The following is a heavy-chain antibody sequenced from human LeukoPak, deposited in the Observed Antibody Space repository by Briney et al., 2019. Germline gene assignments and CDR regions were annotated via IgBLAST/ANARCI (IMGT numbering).Heavy chain of an antibody. CDR2: ISGNGANT. CDR3: AKDGLRFGESQYYFDY. V-gene: IGHV3-23*01. J-gene: IGHJ4*02. Sequence: PGGSLRLSCAASGFTFSSYAMSWVRQAPGMGLEWVSTISGNGANTYYADSVEGRFTISRGNSKNTLYLHMHSPRAEDTAVYYCAKDGLRFGESQYYFDYWGQGILVTVSS. CDR1: GFTFSSYA. D-gene: IGHD3-16*01.